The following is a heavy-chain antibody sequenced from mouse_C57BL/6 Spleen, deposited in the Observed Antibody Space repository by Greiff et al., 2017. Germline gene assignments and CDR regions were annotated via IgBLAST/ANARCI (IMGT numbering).Heavy chain of an antibody. CDR3: ARHAYYGSSYDAMDY. CDR2: IWSDGST. CDR1: GFSLTSYG. Sequence: VQVVESGPGLVAPSQSLSITCTVSGFSLTSYGVHWVRQPPGKGLEWLVVIWSDGSTTYNSALKSRLSISKDNSKSQVFLKMNSLQTDDTAMYYCARHAYYGSSYDAMDYWGQGTSVTVSS. D-gene: IGHD1-1*01. J-gene: IGHJ4*01. V-gene: IGHV2-6-1*01.